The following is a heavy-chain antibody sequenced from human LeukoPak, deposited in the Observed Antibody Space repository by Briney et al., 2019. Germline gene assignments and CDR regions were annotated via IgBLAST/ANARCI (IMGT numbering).Heavy chain of an antibody. CDR2: FDPEDGET. CDR3: ARDLGGYGGFDP. Sequence: ASVKVSCKVSGYTLTELSMHWVRQAPGKGLEWMGGFDPEDGETIYAQKFQGRVTMTEDTSTDTAYMELSSLRSEDTAVYYCARDLGGYGGFDPWGQGTLVTVSS. CDR1: GYTLTELS. J-gene: IGHJ5*02. D-gene: IGHD4-17*01. V-gene: IGHV1-24*01.